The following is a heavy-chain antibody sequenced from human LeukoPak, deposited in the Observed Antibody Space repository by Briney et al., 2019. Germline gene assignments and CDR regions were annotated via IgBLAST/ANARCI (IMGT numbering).Heavy chain of an antibody. J-gene: IGHJ4*02. D-gene: IGHD3-22*01. CDR2: ISYDGSYK. Sequence: GGSLRLSCAATGFTFDSYTMHWVRQAPGKGLDWVALISYDGSYKYYADSVKGRFTISRDNSKNTLYLQMNSLRAEDTAVYYGAKVRYDSSGYQSPYFDYWGQGILVTVSS. CDR1: GFTFDSYT. V-gene: IGHV3-30-3*01. CDR3: AKVRYDSSGYQSPYFDY.